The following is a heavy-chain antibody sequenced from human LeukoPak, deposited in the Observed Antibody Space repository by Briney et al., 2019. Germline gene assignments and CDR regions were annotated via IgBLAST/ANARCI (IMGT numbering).Heavy chain of an antibody. CDR1: GYSISSGHY. J-gene: IGHJ2*01. D-gene: IGHD6-13*01. Sequence: PSETLSLTCTVSGYSISSGHYWGWIRQPPGKGLEWIGSIYQSGSTYYNPSLKSRVTVSVDTSKNQFSLKVSSVTAADTAVYSCARRIAAAGGYWYFDLWGRGTLVTVSS. V-gene: IGHV4-38-2*02. CDR2: IYQSGST. CDR3: ARRIAAAGGYWYFDL.